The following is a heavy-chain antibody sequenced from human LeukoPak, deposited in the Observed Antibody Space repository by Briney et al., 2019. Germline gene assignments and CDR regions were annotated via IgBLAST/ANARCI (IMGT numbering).Heavy chain of an antibody. CDR3: AKVGYCSSTSCYPYWYFDL. V-gene: IGHV3-23*01. CDR2: ISGSGGST. CDR1: GFTFSSYA. Sequence: GGSLRLSCAASGFTFSSYAMSWVRQAPGKGLEWVSAISGSGGSTYYADSVKGRSTISRDNSKNTLYTQMNSLRAEDTAVYYCAKVGYCSSTSCYPYWYFDLWGRGTLVTVSS. D-gene: IGHD2-2*01. J-gene: IGHJ2*01.